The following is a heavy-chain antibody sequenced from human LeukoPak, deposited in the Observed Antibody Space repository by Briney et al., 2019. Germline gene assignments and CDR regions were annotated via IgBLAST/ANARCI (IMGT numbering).Heavy chain of an antibody. V-gene: IGHV1-69*13. J-gene: IGHJ6*04. CDR3: ARAWFGGLSHRFYYYGMDV. D-gene: IGHD3-10*01. Sequence: SVKVSCKASGGTFSTYAISWVRQAPGQGLEWMGGIIPIFGKANCAQKFQGRDTITADESTSTAYMELSSLRSEDTAMYYCARAWFGGLSHRFYYYGMDVWGKGTTVTVSS. CDR2: IIPIFGKA. CDR1: GGTFSTYA.